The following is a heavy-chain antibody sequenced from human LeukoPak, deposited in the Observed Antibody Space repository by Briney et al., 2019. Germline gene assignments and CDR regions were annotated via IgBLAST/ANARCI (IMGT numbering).Heavy chain of an antibody. CDR2: ISAYNGNT. Sequence: GASVKVSCKASGYTFTGYYMHWVRQAPGQGLEWMGWISAYNGNTNYAQKLQGRVTMTTDTSTSTAYMELRSLRSDDTAMYYCARDVYCSGGSCYPGYWGQGTLVTVSS. D-gene: IGHD2-15*01. J-gene: IGHJ4*01. CDR3: ARDVYCSGGSCYPGY. V-gene: IGHV1-18*04. CDR1: GYTFTGYY.